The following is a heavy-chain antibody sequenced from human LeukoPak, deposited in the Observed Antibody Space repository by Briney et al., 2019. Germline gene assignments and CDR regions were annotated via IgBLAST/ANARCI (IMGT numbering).Heavy chain of an antibody. Sequence: GGPLRLSCAASGFTFSSYEMNWVRQAPGKGLEWVANIKQDGSEKYSVDSVKGRFTISRDNAKNSLYLQMNSLRAEDTAVYYCARPLTTSTFDAFHIWGQGTMVTVSS. CDR1: GFTFSSYE. V-gene: IGHV3-7*01. D-gene: IGHD4-17*01. CDR3: ARPLTTSTFDAFHI. J-gene: IGHJ3*02. CDR2: IKQDGSEK.